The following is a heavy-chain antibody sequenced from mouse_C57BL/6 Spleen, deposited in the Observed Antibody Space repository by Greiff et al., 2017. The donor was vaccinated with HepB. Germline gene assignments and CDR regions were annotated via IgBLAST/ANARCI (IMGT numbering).Heavy chain of an antibody. Sequence: EVKLMESGGGLVQSGRSLRLSCATSGFTFSDFYMEWVRQAPGKGLEWIAASRNKANDYTTEYSASVKGRFIVSRDTSQSILYLQMNALRAEDTAIYYCARDAGRGGYFDVWGTGTTVTVSS. V-gene: IGHV7-1*01. CDR1: GFTFSDFY. J-gene: IGHJ1*03. CDR2: SRNKANDYTT. CDR3: ARDAGRGGYFDV.